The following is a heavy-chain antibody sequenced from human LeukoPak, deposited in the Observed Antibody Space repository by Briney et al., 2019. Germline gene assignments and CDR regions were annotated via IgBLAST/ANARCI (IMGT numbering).Heavy chain of an antibody. J-gene: IGHJ4*02. V-gene: IGHV1-8*01. CDR3: ARRSQAGGTGIGY. CDR2: MNPNSGNT. D-gene: IGHD6-19*01. CDR1: GYTFTSYD. Sequence: ASVKVSCKASGYTFTSYDINWVRQSTGQGLEWMGWMNPNSGNTGYAQKFQGRVTMTRNTSISTAYMELSSLRSEDTAVCYCARRSQAGGTGIGYWGQGTLVTVSS.